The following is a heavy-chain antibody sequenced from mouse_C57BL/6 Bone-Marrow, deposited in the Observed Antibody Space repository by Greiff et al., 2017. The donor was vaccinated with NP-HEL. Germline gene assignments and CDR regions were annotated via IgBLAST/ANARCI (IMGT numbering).Heavy chain of an antibody. CDR1: GFNIKDDY. V-gene: IGHV14-4*01. Sequence: EVQLQQSGAELVRPGASVKLSCTASGFNIKDDYMHWVKQRPEQGLEWIGWIDPENGDTDYASKFQGKATITADKSPNTAYLQLSRLTSAATAVSYCASTSCYYYDSAYWGQGTLVTVSA. J-gene: IGHJ3*01. D-gene: IGHD2-4*01. CDR3: ASTSCYYYDSAY. CDR2: IDPENGDT.